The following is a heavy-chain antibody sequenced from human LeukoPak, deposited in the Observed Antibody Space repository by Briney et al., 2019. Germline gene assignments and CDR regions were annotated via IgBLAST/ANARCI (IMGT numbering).Heavy chain of an antibody. CDR2: IEQDGDEK. V-gene: IGHV3-7*01. Sequence: GGSLRLSCVASGFTFSTYWMSWVRQAPGKGLEWVANIEQDGDEKYYVESVKGRFTISRDNADNSLYLQMNSLRAEDTAVYYCARDLYGSGSRYGYWGQGTLVTVSS. CDR3: ARDLYGSGSRYGY. D-gene: IGHD3-10*01. J-gene: IGHJ4*02. CDR1: GFTFSTYW.